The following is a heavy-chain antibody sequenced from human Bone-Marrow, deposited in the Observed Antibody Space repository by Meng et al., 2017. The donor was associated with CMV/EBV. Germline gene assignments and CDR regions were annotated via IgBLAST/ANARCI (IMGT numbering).Heavy chain of an antibody. CDR1: GYTFTDYY. CDR2: INPSGGST. D-gene: IGHD2-2*01. J-gene: IGHJ3*02. Sequence: ASVKVSCKASGYTFTDYYLHWVRQAPGQGLEWMGWINPSGGSTSYAQKFQGRVTITRNTSISTAYMELSSLRSEDTAVYYCAATVVPAANFAFDIWGQGTMVTVSS. V-gene: IGHV1-46*01. CDR3: AATVVPAANFAFDI.